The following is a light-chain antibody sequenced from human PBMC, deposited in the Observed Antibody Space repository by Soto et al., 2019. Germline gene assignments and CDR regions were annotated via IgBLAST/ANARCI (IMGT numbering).Light chain of an antibody. CDR1: QSIPNY. V-gene: IGKV1-39*01. J-gene: IGKJ2*01. CDR3: QQSYSIPHT. CDR2: TAS. Sequence: DIQMTQSPSSLSASVGDRVTITCRARQSIPNYLNWYQQKPGEVPKLLICTASSLQSGVPSRFRGGGSGTFSIPTISSLQPEDFATYYGQQSYSIPHTFGQGTKLEIK.